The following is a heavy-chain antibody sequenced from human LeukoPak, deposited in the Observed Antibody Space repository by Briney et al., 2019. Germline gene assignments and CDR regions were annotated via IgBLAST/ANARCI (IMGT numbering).Heavy chain of an antibody. Sequence: GGSLRLSCAASGFAFSSFGMHWVRQAPGKGLEWVAVMPNDGGNNYYGESVKGRLTISRDNSKNTLYLQMNSLRAEDTAIYYCATSPSFYDRSGYYPYYFDYWGQGTLVTVSS. CDR1: GFAFSSFG. D-gene: IGHD3-22*01. J-gene: IGHJ4*02. V-gene: IGHV3-30*03. CDR3: ATSPSFYDRSGYYPYYFDY. CDR2: MPNDGGNN.